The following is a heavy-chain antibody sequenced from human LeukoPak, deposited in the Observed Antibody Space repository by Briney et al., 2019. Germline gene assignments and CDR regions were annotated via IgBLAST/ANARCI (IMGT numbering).Heavy chain of an antibody. CDR3: ARGRGPYGWFDP. V-gene: IGHV3-74*01. CDR2: MNSDGTTT. D-gene: IGHD3-10*01. J-gene: IGHJ5*02. Sequence: PGGSLRLSCAASGFTFSAYHINWVRHAPGKGLVWVSRMNSDGTTTNYADSVKGRFTISRDNAKNTLYLQMNSLRAEDTAVYYCARGRGPYGWFDPWGQGTLVTVSS. CDR1: GFTFSAYH.